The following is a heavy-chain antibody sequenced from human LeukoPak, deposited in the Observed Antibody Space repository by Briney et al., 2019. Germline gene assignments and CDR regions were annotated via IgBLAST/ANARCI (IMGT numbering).Heavy chain of an antibody. CDR1: GGSISSHY. CDR2: IYYSGST. V-gene: IGHV4-59*11. CDR3: ARDHYGDRRAYYYYYMDV. Sequence: SETLSPTCTVSGGSISSHYWSWIRQPPGRGLEWIGYIYYSGSTNYNPSLKSRVTISVDTSKNQFSLKLSSVTAADTAVYYCARDHYGDRRAYYYYYMDVWGKGTTVTVSS. J-gene: IGHJ6*03. D-gene: IGHD4-17*01.